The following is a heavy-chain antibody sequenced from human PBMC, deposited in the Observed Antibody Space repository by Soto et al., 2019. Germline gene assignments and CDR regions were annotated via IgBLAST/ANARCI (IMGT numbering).Heavy chain of an antibody. D-gene: IGHD3-3*01. V-gene: IGHV1-46*03. CDR2: INPSGGST. J-gene: IGHJ5*02. CDR3: ARDLELRGTMFGLVIFSMYNWMYS. CDR1: GYTFTKYY. Sequence: QVQLVQSGTEVKKPGASAKISCKASGYTFTKYYMHWVRQAPGQGLEWMGIINPSGGSTTYAQKFQDIFTMTSGTSKSTFYMEPSSQRSENPAIYYCARDLELRGTMFGLVIFSMYNWMYSWCQRTIVTVSS.